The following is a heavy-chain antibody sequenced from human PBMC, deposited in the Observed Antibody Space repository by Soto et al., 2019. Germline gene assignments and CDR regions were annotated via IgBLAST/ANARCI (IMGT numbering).Heavy chain of an antibody. D-gene: IGHD1-26*01. Sequence: ASVKVSCKASGGTFSTYTISWVRQAPGQRLEWMGWIILGNDKTKYSQKFQGRVTITRDTSASTAYMELSSLRSEDTAVYYCARSVGAALSDYWGQGTLVTVSS. V-gene: IGHV1-3*01. CDR2: IILGNDKT. J-gene: IGHJ4*02. CDR3: ARSVGAALSDY. CDR1: GGTFSTYT.